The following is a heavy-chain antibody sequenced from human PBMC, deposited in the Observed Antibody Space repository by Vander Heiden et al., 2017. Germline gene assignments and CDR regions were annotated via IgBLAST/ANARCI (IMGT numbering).Heavy chain of an antibody. D-gene: IGHD2-8*02. CDR1: GFSPSINGVG. Sequence: QITLKESGPTLVKPTQTLTLTRTFSGFSPSINGVGVGWIRQPPGKALEWLALIHWDDYKRYSPSLKSRLTITKDTSKDQVVLTMTNMDPVDTATYYCVQGEITATGVESFDYWGQGTLVTVSS. J-gene: IGHJ4*02. CDR2: IHWDDYK. CDR3: VQGEITATGVESFDY. V-gene: IGHV2-5*02.